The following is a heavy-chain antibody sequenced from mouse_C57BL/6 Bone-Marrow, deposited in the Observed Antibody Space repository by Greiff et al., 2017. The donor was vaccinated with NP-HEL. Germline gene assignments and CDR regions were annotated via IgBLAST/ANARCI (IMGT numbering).Heavy chain of an antibody. CDR2: IDPENGDT. D-gene: IGHD2-4*01. Sequence: EVQLQQSGAELVRPGASVKLSCTASGFNIKDDYMHWVKQRPEQGLEWIGWIDPENGDTEYASKFQGKATITADTSSNTAYLQLSSLTSEDTAVYYCTTEVLRRMDYWGQGTSVTVSS. CDR1: GFNIKDDY. CDR3: TTEVLRRMDY. J-gene: IGHJ4*01. V-gene: IGHV14-4*01.